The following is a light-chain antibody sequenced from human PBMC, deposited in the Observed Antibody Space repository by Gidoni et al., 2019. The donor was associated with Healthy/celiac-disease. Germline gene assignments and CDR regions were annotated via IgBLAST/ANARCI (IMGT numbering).Light chain of an antibody. CDR1: QSVSSSY. CDR2: GAS. V-gene: IGKV3-20*01. J-gene: IGKJ2*03. Sequence: EIALTQSPGTLSLSPGERATLSCRASQSVSSSYLAWYQQKPGQAPRLLIYGASSRATGIPDRFSGSGSGTDFTLTISRLEPEDFAVYYCQQYGSLSGSFGQGTKLEIK. CDR3: QQYGSLSGS.